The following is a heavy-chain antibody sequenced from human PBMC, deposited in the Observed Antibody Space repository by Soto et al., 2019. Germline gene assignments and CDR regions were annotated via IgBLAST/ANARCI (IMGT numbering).Heavy chain of an antibody. D-gene: IGHD3-22*01. CDR2: ISYDGSNK. CDR1: GFTFSSYA. V-gene: IGHV3-30-3*01. J-gene: IGHJ4*02. Sequence: GGSLRLSCAASGFTFSSYALPWVRQAPGKGLEWVAVISYDGSNKYYADSVKGRFTISIDNSKNTLYLQMNSLRAEDTAVYYCARGTGIYYDSSSYLDYGGQVTLVTLSS. CDR3: ARGTGIYYDSSSYLDY.